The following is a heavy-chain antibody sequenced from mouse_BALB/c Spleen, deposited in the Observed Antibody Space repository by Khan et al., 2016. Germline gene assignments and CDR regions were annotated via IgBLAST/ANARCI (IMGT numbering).Heavy chain of an antibody. J-gene: IGHJ4*01. CDR2: ISYSGRT. CDR1: GYSITRDYA. V-gene: IGHV3-2*02. CDR3: ARSGYGDKDAMDY. Sequence: EVQLQESGPGLVKPSQSLSLTCTVTGYSITRDYAWNWIRQFPGNRLEWMGYISYSGRTSYNPSLKSRISITRDTSKNQFFLQLNSVTSEDTATYYCARSGYGDKDAMDYWGQGTSVTVSA. D-gene: IGHD1-1*01.